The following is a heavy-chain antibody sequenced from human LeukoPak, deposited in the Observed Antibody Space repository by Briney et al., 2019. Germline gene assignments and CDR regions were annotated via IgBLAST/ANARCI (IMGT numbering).Heavy chain of an antibody. D-gene: IGHD3-22*01. CDR2: INPSDGSA. CDR3: ARLLNYYDSSGYYQYYFDY. J-gene: IGHJ4*02. CDR1: GYTFTSYY. V-gene: IGHV1-46*01. Sequence: PVASVKVSCKASGYTFTSYYLHWVRQAPGQGLEWMGIINPSDGSASYAQKFQGRVTMDRDTSTSTVYMELSSLRSEDTAVYYCARLLNYYDSSGYYQYYFDYWGQGTLVTVSS.